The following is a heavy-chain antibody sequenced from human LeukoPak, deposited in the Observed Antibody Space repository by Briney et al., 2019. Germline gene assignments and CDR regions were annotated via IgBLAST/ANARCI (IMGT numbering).Heavy chain of an antibody. CDR1: GYTFSSYG. D-gene: IGHD2-15*01. J-gene: IGHJ5*02. CDR3: ARAGGGVVVAATPNWFDP. Sequence: ASVKVSCKASGYTFSSYGISWVRQAPGQGLEWMGLISAYNGNTNYAQKFQGSVTMTTDTSTSTGYLELRCLRSDDTAVYYCARAGGGVVVAATPNWFDPWGQGTLVTVSS. CDR2: ISAYNGNT. V-gene: IGHV1-18*01.